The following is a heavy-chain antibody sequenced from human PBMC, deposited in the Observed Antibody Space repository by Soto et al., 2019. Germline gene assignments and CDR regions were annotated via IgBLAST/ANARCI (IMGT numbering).Heavy chain of an antibody. CDR1: GYTFTSYD. Sequence: QVQLVQSGAEVKKPGASVKVSCKTSGYTFTSYDINWVLQATGQGLEWMGWMNPNSGNTAYAQKFQGRVTMTRNTSIITAYMELSSLRSEDTAVHYCARERSSGAFDIWGQGTMVTVSS. CDR3: ARERSSGAFDI. D-gene: IGHD1-26*01. V-gene: IGHV1-8*01. CDR2: MNPNSGNT. J-gene: IGHJ3*02.